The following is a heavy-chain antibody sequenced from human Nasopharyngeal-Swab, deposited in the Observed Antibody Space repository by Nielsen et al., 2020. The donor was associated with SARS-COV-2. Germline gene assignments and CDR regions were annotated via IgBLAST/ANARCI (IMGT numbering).Heavy chain of an antibody. CDR2: INPNSGGT. D-gene: IGHD3-16*01. Sequence: ASVKVSCKASGYTFTGYYMHWVRQAPGQGLEWMGRINPNSGGTNYAQKFQGRVTMTRDTSISTAYMELSRLRSDDTAVYYCARAGYDYVWGAMLSAPRYGMDVWGQGTTVTVSS. J-gene: IGHJ6*02. CDR1: GYTFTGYY. CDR3: ARAGYDYVWGAMLSAPRYGMDV. V-gene: IGHV1-2*06.